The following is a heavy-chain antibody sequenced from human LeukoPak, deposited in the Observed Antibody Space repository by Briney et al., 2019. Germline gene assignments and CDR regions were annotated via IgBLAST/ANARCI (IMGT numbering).Heavy chain of an antibody. CDR2: IYTSGST. D-gene: IGHD3-22*01. V-gene: IGHV4-4*07. Sequence: SETLSLTCTVSGGSISYYYWSWIRQPAGKGLEWIGRIYTSGSTNYNPSLKSRVTMSVNTSKNQFSLKLSSVTAADTAVYYCARDLADYYYDSSGYAALDYWGQGTLVTVSS. CDR1: GGSISYYY. CDR3: ARDLADYYYDSSGYAALDY. J-gene: IGHJ4*02.